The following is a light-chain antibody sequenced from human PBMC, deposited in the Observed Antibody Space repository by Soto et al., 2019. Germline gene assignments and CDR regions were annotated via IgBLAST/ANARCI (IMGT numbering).Light chain of an antibody. CDR1: QSVTSN. Sequence: EVVMTQSPATLSLSPGERATLSCRASQSVTSNLAWYQQKPGQAPRLLIYDASARATGIPARFSGSGSGTEFTLTIGSLQSEDSAVYYCQQFLKWPLTFGGGTKVEI. CDR3: QQFLKWPLT. V-gene: IGKV3-15*01. J-gene: IGKJ4*01. CDR2: DAS.